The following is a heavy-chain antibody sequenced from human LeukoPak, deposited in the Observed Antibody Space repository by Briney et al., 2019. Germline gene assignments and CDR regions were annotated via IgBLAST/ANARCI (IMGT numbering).Heavy chain of an antibody. V-gene: IGHV4-59*01. Sequence: SETLSLTCTVSGGSISSYYWSWIRQPPGKGPEWIGYIYYSGSTNYNPSLKSRVTISVDTSKNQFSLKLSSVTAADTAVYYCARLAAAGTRWFDPWGQGTLVTVSS. CDR3: ARLAAAGTRWFDP. D-gene: IGHD6-13*01. CDR1: GGSISSYY. J-gene: IGHJ5*02. CDR2: IYYSGST.